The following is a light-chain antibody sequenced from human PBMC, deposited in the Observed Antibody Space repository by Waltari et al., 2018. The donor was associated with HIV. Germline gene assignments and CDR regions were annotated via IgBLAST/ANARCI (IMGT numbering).Light chain of an antibody. CDR3: QQYGDSPA. J-gene: IGKJ1*01. V-gene: IGKV3-20*01. CDR1: QNVYANY. Sequence: DTVLTQSPGTLSLSPGERATLYCTASQNVYANYLAWYQPKPGQAPRLLISGASDRAAGIPERFSGSGSGTDFALTISKLEPEDFSVYYCQQYGDSPAFGQGTKVEIK. CDR2: GAS.